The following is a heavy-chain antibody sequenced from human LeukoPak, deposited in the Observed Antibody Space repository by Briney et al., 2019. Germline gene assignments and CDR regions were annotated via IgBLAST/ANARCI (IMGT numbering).Heavy chain of an antibody. D-gene: IGHD6-13*01. CDR3: ARIAAAGNRRLNY. CDR1: GYTFTSYV. V-gene: IGHV1-8*01. Sequence: ASVKVSCKASGYTFTSYVINWVRQATGQGLEWMGWMNPNRGNTGYAQKFQGRITVTRNTSISTAYMELSSLTSEDTAVYYCARIAAAGNRRLNYWGQGTLVTVSS. CDR2: MNPNRGNT. J-gene: IGHJ4*02.